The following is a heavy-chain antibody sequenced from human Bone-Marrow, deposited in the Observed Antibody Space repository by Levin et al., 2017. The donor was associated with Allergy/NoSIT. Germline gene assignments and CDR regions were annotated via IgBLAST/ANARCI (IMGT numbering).Heavy chain of an antibody. V-gene: IGHV3-11*03. Sequence: GESLKISCAASGFTFSDYYMSWIRQAPGKGLEWVSYISSSSSYTNYADSVKGRFTISRDNAKNSLYLQMNSLRAEDTAVYYCARLPRSRYCSGGSCYTWFDPWGQGTLVTVSS. D-gene: IGHD2-15*01. J-gene: IGHJ5*02. CDR3: ARLPRSRYCSGGSCYTWFDP. CDR1: GFTFSDYY. CDR2: ISSSSSYT.